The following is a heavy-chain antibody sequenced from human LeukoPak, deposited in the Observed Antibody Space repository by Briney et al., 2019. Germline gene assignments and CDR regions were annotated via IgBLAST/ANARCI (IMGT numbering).Heavy chain of an antibody. CDR1: GGAFSSYA. J-gene: IGHJ3*02. CDR3: ASRGGYSGRIDDAFGM. Sequence: GASVKVSCKASGGAFSSYAISWVRQASGQGLEWMGGIIPVFGTTNYAQRFQGRVTITADESTSTAYMELSSLRSEDTAVYYCASRGGYSGRIDDAFGMWGQGTKVTVSS. D-gene: IGHD5-12*01. V-gene: IGHV1-69*13. CDR2: IIPVFGTT.